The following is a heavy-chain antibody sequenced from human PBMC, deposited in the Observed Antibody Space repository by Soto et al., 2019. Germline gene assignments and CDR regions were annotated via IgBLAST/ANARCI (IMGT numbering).Heavy chain of an antibody. CDR1: GGSISSSNW. Sequence: SETLSLTCAVSGGSISSSNWWSWVRQPPGKGLEWIGEIYHSGSTNYNPSLKSRVTISVDKSKNRFSLKLSSVTAADTAVYYCARDGGLLWFGEFTSYYYYYGMDVWGQGTTVTVSS. D-gene: IGHD3-10*01. V-gene: IGHV4-4*02. CDR3: ARDGGLLWFGEFTSYYYYYGMDV. CDR2: IYHSGST. J-gene: IGHJ6*02.